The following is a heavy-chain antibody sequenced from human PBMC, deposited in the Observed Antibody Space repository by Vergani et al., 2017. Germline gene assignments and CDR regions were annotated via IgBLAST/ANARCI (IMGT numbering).Heavy chain of an antibody. CDR2: IDVKGNS. J-gene: IGHJ3*02. CDR3: VRVLHTSYILGAFDI. D-gene: IGHD2-21*01. CDR1: GYSITSGYY. Sequence: QVQLLESGPGLLKPSETLSLTCSVSGYSITSGYYWGWIRQPPGRGLEWIGLIDVKGNSNFSPSLESRVTMSADASRGRFSLNLRSVTTSDTAVYYCVRVLHTSYILGAFDIWGQGIKVTVSS. V-gene: IGHV4-38-2*02.